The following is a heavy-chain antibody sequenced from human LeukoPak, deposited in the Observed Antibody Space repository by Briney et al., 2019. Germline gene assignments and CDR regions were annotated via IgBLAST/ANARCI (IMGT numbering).Heavy chain of an antibody. J-gene: IGHJ4*02. Sequence: PSETLSLTCTVSGVSITSRSYYWGWIRQPPGKGLEWIGDINYSGSTYYNASLRSRVTMSVDTSRSQFSLKLTSVTAADTAVYYCARRYSSGSNYFDYWGQGTLATVSP. CDR1: GVSITSRSYY. CDR3: ARRYSSGSNYFDY. V-gene: IGHV4-39*01. CDR2: INYSGST. D-gene: IGHD2-15*01.